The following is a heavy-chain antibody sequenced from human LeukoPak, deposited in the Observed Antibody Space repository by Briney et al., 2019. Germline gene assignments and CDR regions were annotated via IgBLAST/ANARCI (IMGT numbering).Heavy chain of an antibody. CDR3: ARHMGSSWYDGDY. Sequence: GESLQISCKGSGYSFTSYWISWVRQMPGKGPEWMGRIDPSDSYTNYSPSFQGHVTISADKSISTAYLQWSSLKASDTAMYYCARHMGSSWYDGDYWGQGTLVTVSP. CDR2: IDPSDSYT. CDR1: GYSFTSYW. D-gene: IGHD6-13*01. J-gene: IGHJ4*02. V-gene: IGHV5-10-1*01.